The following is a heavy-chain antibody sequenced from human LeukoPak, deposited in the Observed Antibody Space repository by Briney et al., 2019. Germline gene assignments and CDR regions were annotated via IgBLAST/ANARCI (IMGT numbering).Heavy chain of an antibody. CDR2: IKQDGSEK. Sequence: GGSLRLSCAASGFTFRNYWMTWVRQAPGKGLEWVANIKQDGSEKFYVDSVKGRFTISRDNAKNSVYLQMNNLRAEDTAVYYCARAGSSSYYGRWGQGTLVTVSS. V-gene: IGHV3-7*04. CDR3: ARAGSSSYYGR. D-gene: IGHD6-13*01. CDR1: GFTFRNYW. J-gene: IGHJ4*02.